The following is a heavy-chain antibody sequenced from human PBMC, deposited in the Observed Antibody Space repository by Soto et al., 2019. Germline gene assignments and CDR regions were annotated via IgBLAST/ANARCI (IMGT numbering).Heavy chain of an antibody. CDR2: INTNPGNP. Sequence: GLVEVSCKASGYTFTSYAMHWVRQAPGQGLEGVGWINTNPGNPTYAQGFTGRFVFSLGTSVGPAYLQICSRKAEDTAVYYSARDALGMDVWGQGTTVTVSS. V-gene: IGHV7-4-1*01. CDR1: GYTFTSYA. J-gene: IGHJ6*02. CDR3: ARDALGMDV.